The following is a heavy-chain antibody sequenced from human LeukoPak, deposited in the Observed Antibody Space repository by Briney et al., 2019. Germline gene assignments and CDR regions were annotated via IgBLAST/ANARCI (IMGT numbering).Heavy chain of an antibody. Sequence: EASVKVSCKTSGYTFTGYYIHWVRQAPGQGLEWMGWINPSSGGTNYAQKFQGRVTMTRDTSISTAYMELSSLRSDDTAVYYCAREDWEADYWGQGTLVTVS. V-gene: IGHV1-2*02. J-gene: IGHJ4*02. D-gene: IGHD3/OR15-3a*01. CDR1: GYTFTGYY. CDR3: AREDWEADY. CDR2: INPSSGGT.